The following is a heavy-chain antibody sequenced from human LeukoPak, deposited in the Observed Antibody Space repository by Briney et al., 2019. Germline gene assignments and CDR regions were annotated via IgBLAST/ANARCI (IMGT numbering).Heavy chain of an antibody. D-gene: IGHD3-3*01. V-gene: IGHV3-64*01. J-gene: IGHJ4*02. CDR1: GFTFSSYA. CDR2: ISSNGGST. Sequence: PGGSLRLSCAASGFTFSSYAMHWVRQAPGKGLEYVSAISSNGGSTYYANSVKGRFTISRDNSKNTLYLQMGSRRAEDMAVYYCARDGSTIFGVVYHFDYWGQGTLVTVSS. CDR3: ARDGSTIFGVVYHFDY.